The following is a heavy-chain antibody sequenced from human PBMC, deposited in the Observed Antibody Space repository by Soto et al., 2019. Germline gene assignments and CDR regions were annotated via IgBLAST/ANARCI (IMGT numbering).Heavy chain of an antibody. Sequence: PGGSLRLSCVASGFTVSNNYMSWVRQAPGRGLEWVSAISNTGSTYYAGSVKGRSTISRDSSTNTLYLEVNSLRVDDTAVYYCAKVNVVVVAATFEYEYYFDYWGQGTLVTVSS. CDR1: GFTVSNNY. V-gene: IGHV3-53*01. CDR2: ISNTGST. CDR3: AKVNVVVVAATFEYEYYFDY. J-gene: IGHJ4*02. D-gene: IGHD2-15*01.